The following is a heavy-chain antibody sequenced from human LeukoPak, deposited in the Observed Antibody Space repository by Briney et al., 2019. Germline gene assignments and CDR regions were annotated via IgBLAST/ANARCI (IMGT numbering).Heavy chain of an antibody. D-gene: IGHD2-2*01. CDR1: GSSFTSYW. V-gene: IGHV5-51*01. J-gene: IGHJ5*02. CDR3: ARYQLLPRNWFDP. CDR2: IYPGDSDT. Sequence: HGESLQISCQGSGSSFTSYWIGWVRQLPGKGLEWMGIIYPGDSDTRYSPSFQGQVTISADKSISTAYLQWSSLKASDTAMYYCARYQLLPRNWFDPWGQGTLVTVSS.